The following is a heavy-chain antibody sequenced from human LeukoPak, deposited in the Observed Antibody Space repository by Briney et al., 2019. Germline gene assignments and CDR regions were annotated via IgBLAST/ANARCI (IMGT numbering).Heavy chain of an antibody. Sequence: GGSLRLSCAASGFTFSSYAMSWVRQAPGKGLEWVSAISGSGGSTYYADSVKGRFTISRDSSKNTLYLQMNSLRAEDTAVYYCARSYGSGSYHYYYYGMDVWGQGTTVTVSS. V-gene: IGHV3-23*01. CDR2: ISGSGGST. CDR3: ARSYGSGSYHYYYYGMDV. J-gene: IGHJ6*02. D-gene: IGHD3-10*01. CDR1: GFTFSSYA.